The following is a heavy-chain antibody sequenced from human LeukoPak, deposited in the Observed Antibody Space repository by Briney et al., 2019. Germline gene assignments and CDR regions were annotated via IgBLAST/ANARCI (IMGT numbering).Heavy chain of an antibody. J-gene: IGHJ4*02. Sequence: SETLSLTCTVSGDSISRSSYYWGWIRQPPGEGLEWIGTIYYSGSTYYNPSLKSRVTISVDTSKNQFSPKLSSVTATDTAVYYCARLSSGWFSGWGQGTLVTVSS. CDR2: IYYSGST. CDR3: ARLSSGWFSG. CDR1: GDSISRSSYY. V-gene: IGHV4-39*01. D-gene: IGHD6-13*01.